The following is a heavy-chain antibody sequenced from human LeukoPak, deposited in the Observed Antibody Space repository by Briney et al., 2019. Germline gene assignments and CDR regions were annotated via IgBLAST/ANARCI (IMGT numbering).Heavy chain of an antibody. CDR2: IKSKTDGGTT. D-gene: IGHD5-24*01. CDR1: GFTFSNAW. V-gene: IGHV3-15*01. Sequence: GRSLRLSCAASGFTFSNAWMSWVRQAPGKGLEWVGRIKSKTDGGTTDYAAPVKGRFTISRDDSKNTLYLQMNSLKTEDTAVYYCTTDQEMATTDAFDIWGQGTMVTVSS. J-gene: IGHJ3*02. CDR3: TTDQEMATTDAFDI.